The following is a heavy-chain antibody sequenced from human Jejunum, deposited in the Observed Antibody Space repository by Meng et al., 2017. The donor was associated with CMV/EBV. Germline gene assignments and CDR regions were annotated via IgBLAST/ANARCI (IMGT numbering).Heavy chain of an antibody. CDR1: GLAFNNHA. Sequence: CAAFGLAFNNHAYHWVRQGPGKGLEWVTLISYDGSNKFSADSVTGRFTISRDNSKNTVYVQMNSLRVEDTAMYFCARGYNYGLHDYWGQGTLVTVSS. V-gene: IGHV3-30-3*01. CDR3: ARGYNYGLHDY. D-gene: IGHD5-18*01. CDR2: ISYDGSNK. J-gene: IGHJ4*02.